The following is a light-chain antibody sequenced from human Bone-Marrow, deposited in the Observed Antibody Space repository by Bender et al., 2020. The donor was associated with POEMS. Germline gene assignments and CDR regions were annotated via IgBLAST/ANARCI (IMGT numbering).Light chain of an antibody. Sequence: SYELTQPPSVSVSPGQTASITCSGDKLGDKYAYWYRQAPGQSPVLVIYQDNKRPSGIPERFSGSKPDNTASLTISGLQAEDEADFYCCSYAGSSIWVFGGGTKLTVL. J-gene: IGLJ3*02. CDR3: CSYAGSSIWV. CDR1: KLGDKY. V-gene: IGLV3-1*01. CDR2: QDN.